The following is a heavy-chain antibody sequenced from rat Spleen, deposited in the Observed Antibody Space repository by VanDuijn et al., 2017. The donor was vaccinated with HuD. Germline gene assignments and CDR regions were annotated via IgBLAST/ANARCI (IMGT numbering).Heavy chain of an antibody. D-gene: IGHD1-2*01. V-gene: IGHV5-29*01. CDR1: GFTFSDYY. J-gene: IGHJ3*01. CDR3: ARHGNTIAPICPWFPF. Sequence: EVQLVESDGGLVQPGRSLKLYCAASGFTFSDYYMALVRQAPAKGLEWVATISYDGSSTYYRDSMKGRFTISRDNAKSTLYLQMDSLRSEDTATYYCARHGNTIAPICPWFPFWGQGTLVTVSS. CDR2: ISYDGSST.